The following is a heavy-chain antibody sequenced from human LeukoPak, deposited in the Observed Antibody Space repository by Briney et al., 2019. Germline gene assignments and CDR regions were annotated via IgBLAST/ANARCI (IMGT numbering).Heavy chain of an antibody. V-gene: IGHV3-33*08. Sequence: QPGGSLRLSCAASGFTFSSYGMHWLRQAPGKGLEWVAVIWYDGTHIHYVDSVRGRFTISRDNSKSTLYLQMNSLRVEDTAVYYCARVRSGTGAYEIWGQGTVVTVSS. D-gene: IGHD3-10*01. CDR3: ARVRSGTGAYEI. CDR2: IWYDGTHI. J-gene: IGHJ3*02. CDR1: GFTFSSYG.